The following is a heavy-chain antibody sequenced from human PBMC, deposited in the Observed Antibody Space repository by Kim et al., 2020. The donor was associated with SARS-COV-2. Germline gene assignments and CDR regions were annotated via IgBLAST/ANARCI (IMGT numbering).Heavy chain of an antibody. J-gene: IGHJ4*02. D-gene: IGHD5-18*01. CDR2: IYTSGST. CDR3: AREAVDTAMVEY. Sequence: SETLSLTCTVSGGSISSYYWSWIRQSAGKGLEWIGRIYTSGSTNYNPSLKSRVTMSVDTSKNQFSLKLSSVTAADTAVYYCAREAVDTAMVEYWGQGTLVTVSS. CDR1: GGSISSYY. V-gene: IGHV4-4*07.